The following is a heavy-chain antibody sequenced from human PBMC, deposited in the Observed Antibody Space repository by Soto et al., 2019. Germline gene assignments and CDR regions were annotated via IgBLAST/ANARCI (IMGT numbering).Heavy chain of an antibody. J-gene: IGHJ6*03. V-gene: IGHV1-2*04. CDR1: GYTFTGYY. CDR3: ASQRLGYYYTDV. CDR2: INPNSGGT. Sequence: QVQLVQSGAEVKKPGASVKVSCKASGYTFTGYYMHWVRQAPGQGLEWMGWINPNSGGTNSAQKFQGWVTMTRDASISKAYMELSRLSSDAAAVYYCASQRLGYYYTDVWGKGTTVTVSS.